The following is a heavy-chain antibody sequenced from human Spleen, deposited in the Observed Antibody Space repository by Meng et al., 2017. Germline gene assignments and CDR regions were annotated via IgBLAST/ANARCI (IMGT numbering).Heavy chain of an antibody. CDR2: IKGDGSST. CDR3: ARGGSPSDH. CDR1: GFIFSYSW. J-gene: IGHJ5*02. V-gene: IGHV3-74*02. Sequence: EVQLLESGGELVQPGGSLRLSCAASGFIFSYSWMHWVRQVPGKGLVWVSRIKGDGSSTDYADSVKGRFTVSRDNSKNTLFLQMDSLRVDDTAVYYCARGGSPSDHWGQGTLVTVSS. D-gene: IGHD3-16*01.